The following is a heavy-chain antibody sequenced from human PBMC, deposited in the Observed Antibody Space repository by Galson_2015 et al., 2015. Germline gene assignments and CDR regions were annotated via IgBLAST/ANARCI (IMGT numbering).Heavy chain of an antibody. Sequence: SVKVSCKASGGTFSSYAISWVRQAPGQGLEWMGGIIPIFGTANYAQKFQGRVTITADESTSTAYMELSSLRSEDTAVYYCARANPVARVGEYYDSSGCFQHWGQGTLVTVSS. CDR3: ARANPVARVGEYYDSSGCFQH. V-gene: IGHV1-69*13. CDR1: GGTFSSYA. D-gene: IGHD3-22*01. CDR2: IIPIFGTA. J-gene: IGHJ1*01.